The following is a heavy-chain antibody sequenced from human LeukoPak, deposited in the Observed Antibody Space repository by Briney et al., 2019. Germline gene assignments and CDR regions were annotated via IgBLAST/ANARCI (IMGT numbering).Heavy chain of an antibody. CDR3: ARGTNSYSTDFWSGYYSSGLYDY. CDR2: ISAYNGNT. Sequence: ASVKVSCKASGYTFTGYYMHWVRQAPGQGLEWMGWISAYNGNTNYAQKLQGRVTMTTDTSTSTAYMELRSLRSDDTAVYYCARGTNSYSTDFWSGYYSSGLYDYWGQGTLVTVSS. V-gene: IGHV1-18*04. J-gene: IGHJ4*02. D-gene: IGHD3-3*01. CDR1: GYTFTGYY.